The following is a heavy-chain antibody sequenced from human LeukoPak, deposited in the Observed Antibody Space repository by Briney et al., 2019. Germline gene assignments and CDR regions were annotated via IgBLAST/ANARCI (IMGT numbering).Heavy chain of an antibody. Sequence: GGSLRLSCAASGFTFSSQNMNWARQAPGKGLEWVAYISTSGDSTKYADSVGGRFTISRDNAENSLFLLMNSLRVEDTAVYYCVKNGWLDYWGQGILVTVSS. CDR3: VKNGWLDY. J-gene: IGHJ4*02. V-gene: IGHV3-21*06. CDR2: ISTSGDST. CDR1: GFTFSSQN. D-gene: IGHD6-19*01.